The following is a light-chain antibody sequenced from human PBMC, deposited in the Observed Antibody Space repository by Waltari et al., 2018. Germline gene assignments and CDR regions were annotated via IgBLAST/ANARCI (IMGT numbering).Light chain of an antibody. CDR2: RAS. J-gene: IGKJ4*01. V-gene: IGKV1-5*03. Sequence: DIKMTQSPSTLSASVGDRLTITCRASQSISYWLAWYQQRPGKAPKLLIHRASLLESGVPSRFSGSGSGTEFTLTITSLQPEDFATYYCQQYTASLTFGGGTKVDLK. CDR1: QSISYW. CDR3: QQYTASLT.